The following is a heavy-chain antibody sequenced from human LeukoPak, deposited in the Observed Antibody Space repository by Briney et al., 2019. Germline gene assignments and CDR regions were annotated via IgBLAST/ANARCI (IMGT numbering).Heavy chain of an antibody. CDR3: AKDRYSSGWLYYFDY. J-gene: IGHJ4*02. CDR2: ISSSGSTI. D-gene: IGHD6-19*01. CDR1: GFTFSSYE. Sequence: PGGSLRLSCAASGFTFSSYEMNWVRQAPGKGLEWVSYISSSGSTIYYADSVKGRFTISRDNAKNSLYLQMNSLRAEDTAVYYCAKDRYSSGWLYYFDYWGQGTLVTVSS. V-gene: IGHV3-48*03.